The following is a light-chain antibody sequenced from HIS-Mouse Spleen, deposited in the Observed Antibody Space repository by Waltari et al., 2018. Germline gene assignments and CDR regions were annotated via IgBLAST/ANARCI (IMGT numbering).Light chain of an antibody. Sequence: SYELTQPPSVSVSPGQTARITCSGDALPKKYAYWYQQKSGQAPVLVIFEDNKRPSGIPERFSGSGSGTMATLTISGAQVEDEDDYYCYSTDSSGNHRVFGGGTKLTVL. CDR1: ALPKKY. CDR3: YSTDSSGNHRV. CDR2: EDN. V-gene: IGLV3-10*03. J-gene: IGLJ2*01.